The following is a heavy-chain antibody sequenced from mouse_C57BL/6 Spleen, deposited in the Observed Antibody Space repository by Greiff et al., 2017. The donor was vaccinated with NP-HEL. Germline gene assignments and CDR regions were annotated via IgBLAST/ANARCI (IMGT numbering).Heavy chain of an antibody. D-gene: IGHD4-1*01. CDR1: GYTFTSYW. Sequence: EVQLQQSGTVLARPGASVKMSCKTSGYTFTSYWMHWVKQRPGQGLEWIGAIYPGNSDTSYNQKFKGKAKLTAVTSASTAYMELSSLTNEDSAVYYCTRESLTRTALFGCWGQGATLTVSS. J-gene: IGHJ2*01. V-gene: IGHV1-5*01. CDR3: TRESLTRTALFGC. CDR2: IYPGNSDT.